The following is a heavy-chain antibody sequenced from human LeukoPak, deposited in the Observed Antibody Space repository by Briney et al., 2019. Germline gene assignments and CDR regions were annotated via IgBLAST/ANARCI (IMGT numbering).Heavy chain of an antibody. CDR3: AHSKRGGGYYINAFAV. J-gene: IGHJ3*01. CDR1: GASVNEYY. D-gene: IGHD1-26*01. CDR2: IYNGETT. Sequence: SETLSLTCVAFGASVNEYYWSWIRQPPGKALEWVGYIYNGETTSYNPSLKTRVTISIDTSENQFSLRLTSVTAADTAVYFCAHSKRGGGYYINAFAVWGQGTLVTISS. V-gene: IGHV4-59*02.